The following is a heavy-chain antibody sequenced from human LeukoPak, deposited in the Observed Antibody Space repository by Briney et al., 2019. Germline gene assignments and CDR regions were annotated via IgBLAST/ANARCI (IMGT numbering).Heavy chain of an antibody. V-gene: IGHV3-74*03. CDR3: ARDWYHAIDY. CDR1: GFSFSATW. CDR2: IASDGFST. J-gene: IGHJ4*02. D-gene: IGHD1-14*01. Sequence: GGSLRLSCAASGFSFSATWMHWVRQSPGKGLVWVARIASDGFSTTYAESVKGRFTISRDNAKNTLYLQMNSLRVEDTAIYYCARDWYHAIDYWGQGALVTVSS.